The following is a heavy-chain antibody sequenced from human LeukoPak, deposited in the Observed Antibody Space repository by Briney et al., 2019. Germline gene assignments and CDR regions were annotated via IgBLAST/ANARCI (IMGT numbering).Heavy chain of an antibody. CDR1: GFTFDDYS. D-gene: IGHD3-22*01. CDR2: ISSSGSTI. Sequence: PGGSLRLSCAASGFTFDDYSMHWVRQAPGKGLEWVSYISSSGSTIYYADSVKGRFTISRDNSKNTPYLQMNSLRAEDTAVYYCAKDFYVHYYDSSGYPPLSTLVYWGQGTLVTVSS. CDR3: AKDFYVHYYDSSGYPPLSTLVY. V-gene: IGHV3-48*01. J-gene: IGHJ4*02.